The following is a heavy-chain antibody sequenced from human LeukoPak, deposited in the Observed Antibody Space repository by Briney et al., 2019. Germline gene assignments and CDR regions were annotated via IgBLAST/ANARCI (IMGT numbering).Heavy chain of an antibody. CDR3: ARVYYDFWSGYYGDAFDI. J-gene: IGHJ3*02. D-gene: IGHD3-3*01. CDR1: GGSISSYY. CDR2: IYYSGNT. V-gene: IGHV4-59*01. Sequence: SETLSLTCTVSGGSISSYYWSWIRQPPGKGLEWIGYIYYSGNTNYNPSLKSRVTISVDTSKNQFSLKLRSVTAADTAVYYCARVYYDFWSGYYGDAFDIWGQGTMVTVSS.